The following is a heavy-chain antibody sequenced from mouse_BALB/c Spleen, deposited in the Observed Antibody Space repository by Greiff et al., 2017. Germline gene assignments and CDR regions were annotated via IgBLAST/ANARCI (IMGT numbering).Heavy chain of an antibody. CDR3: ARNANEYDGAMDY. J-gene: IGHJ4*01. Sequence: EVMLVESGGGLAQPGGSLRLSCATSGFTFSDFYMEWVRQPPGKRLEWIAASRNKANDYTTEYSASVKGRFIVSRDTSQSILYLQMNALRAEDTAIYYCARNANEYDGAMDYWGQGTSVTVSS. CDR1: GFTFSDFY. CDR2: SRNKANDYTT. D-gene: IGHD2-4*01. V-gene: IGHV7-1*02.